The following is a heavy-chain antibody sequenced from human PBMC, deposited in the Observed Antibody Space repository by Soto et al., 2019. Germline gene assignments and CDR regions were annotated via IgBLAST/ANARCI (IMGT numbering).Heavy chain of an antibody. J-gene: IGHJ4*02. CDR1: GFTFSSCA. D-gene: IGHD2-2*01. V-gene: IGHV3-23*01. CDR3: AKYPSEVGSLYFDY. Sequence: PGGSLRLSCAASGFTFSSCAMSWIRLAPGKGLEWVSAISGSGGTTYYADSVRGRFTISRDNSKNTLYLEMNSLRAEDTAVYYCAKYPSEVGSLYFDYWGQGTLVTVSS. CDR2: ISGSGGTT.